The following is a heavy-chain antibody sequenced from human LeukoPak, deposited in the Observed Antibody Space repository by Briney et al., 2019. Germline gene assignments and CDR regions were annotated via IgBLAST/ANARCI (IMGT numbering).Heavy chain of an antibody. CDR2: IYSGGST. D-gene: IGHD6-19*01. Sequence: GGSLRLSCAASGFTVSSNSMTWVRQAPGKGLEWVSSIYSGGSTYYADSVKGRFTISRDDSQNTLYLQMNSLRADDTAVYYCARRGSSGWHRDYWGQGTLVTVSS. V-gene: IGHV3-53*01. CDR1: GFTVSSNS. J-gene: IGHJ4*02. CDR3: ARRGSSGWHRDY.